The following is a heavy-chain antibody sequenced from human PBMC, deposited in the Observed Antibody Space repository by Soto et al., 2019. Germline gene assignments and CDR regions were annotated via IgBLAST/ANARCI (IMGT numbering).Heavy chain of an antibody. CDR2: ISSSGSTI. D-gene: IGHD5-18*01. CDR3: AIRYSYGSRAVFGELSELDY. V-gene: IGHV3-48*03. Sequence: GGSLRLSCAASGFTFSSYEMNWVRQAPGKGLEWVSYISSSGSTIYYADSVKGRFTISRDNAKNSLYLQMDSLRAEDTAVYYCAIRYSYGSRAVFGELSELDYWGQGTLVTVSS. CDR1: GFTFSSYE. J-gene: IGHJ4*02.